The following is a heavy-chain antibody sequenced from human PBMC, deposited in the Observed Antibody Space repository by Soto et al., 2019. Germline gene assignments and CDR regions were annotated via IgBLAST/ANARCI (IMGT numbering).Heavy chain of an antibody. V-gene: IGHV4-31*03. D-gene: IGHD3-10*01. CDR2: IYYTGST. CDR1: GGSISSGGYY. Sequence: QVQLQESGPGLVKPSQTLSLTCTVSGGSISSGGYYWSWIRQHPGKGLEGIGYIYYTGSTYYTPSLKSRVTISVDTSKNQFSLKLSSVTAADTAVYYCATLYMVRGVRTFDYWGQGTLVTVSS. J-gene: IGHJ4*02. CDR3: ATLYMVRGVRTFDY.